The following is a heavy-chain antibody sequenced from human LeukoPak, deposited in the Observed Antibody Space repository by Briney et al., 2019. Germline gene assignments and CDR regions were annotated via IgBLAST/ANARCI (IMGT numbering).Heavy chain of an antibody. CDR1: GFIFTKYS. CDR3: ARAGDSCYDY. V-gene: IGHV3-48*04. Sequence: PGGSLRLSCAASGFIFTKYSMNWVRQAPGKGLEGVSYISESGSTIYYADSVKGRFTISRDNAKNSLYLQMDGLRAEDTAVYYCARAGDSCYDYWGQGTLVTVSS. D-gene: IGHD2-15*01. CDR2: ISESGSTI. J-gene: IGHJ4*02.